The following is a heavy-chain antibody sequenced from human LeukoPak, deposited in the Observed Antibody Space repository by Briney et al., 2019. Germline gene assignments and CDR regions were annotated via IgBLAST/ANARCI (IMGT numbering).Heavy chain of an antibody. CDR3: ATSQLVLYYFDY. V-gene: IGHV4-39*01. Sequence: SETLSLTCTVSGGSISSTPYYWGWIRQPPGKGLEWIGSVHYSGSIYYTSSLQSRVTISVETSKNQFSLRLSSVTAADTAVYYCATSQLVLYYFDYWGQGTLVTVSS. D-gene: IGHD6-6*01. J-gene: IGHJ4*02. CDR1: GGSISSTPYY. CDR2: VHYSGSI.